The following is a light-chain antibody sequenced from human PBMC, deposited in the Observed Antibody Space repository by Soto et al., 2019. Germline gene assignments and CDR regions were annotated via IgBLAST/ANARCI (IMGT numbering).Light chain of an antibody. V-gene: IGLV3-25*03. CDR2: KDS. J-gene: IGLJ2*01. CDR1: ALPKQY. CDR3: QSAESSGTYVV. Sequence: SYELTQPPSVSVSPGQTARITCSGDALPKQYAYWYQQKPGQAPVLVIYKDSERPSGIPERFSGSSSGTTVTLTISGDQAEHEADYYCQSAESSGTYVVFGGGTKLTVL.